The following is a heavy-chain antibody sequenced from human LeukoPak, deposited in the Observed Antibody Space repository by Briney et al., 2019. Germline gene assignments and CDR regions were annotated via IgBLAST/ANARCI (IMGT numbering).Heavy chain of an antibody. J-gene: IGHJ6*02. CDR1: GGTFSSYA. D-gene: IGHD2-2*02. CDR3: ARGKYPYSLDV. Sequence: SVKVSCKASGGTFSSYAISWVRQAPGQGLEWMGGIIPIFGTANYAQKFQGRVTITADESTSTAYMELSSLRAEDTALYYCARGKYPYSLDVWGQGTTVSVSS. CDR2: IIPIFGTA. V-gene: IGHV1-69*01.